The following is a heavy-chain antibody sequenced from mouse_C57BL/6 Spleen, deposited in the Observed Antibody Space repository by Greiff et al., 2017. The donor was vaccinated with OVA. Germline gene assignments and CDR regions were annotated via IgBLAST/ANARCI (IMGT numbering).Heavy chain of an antibody. CDR2: IHPNSGST. V-gene: IGHV1-64*01. Sequence: VQLQQPGTELVKPGASVKLSCKASGYTFTSYWMHWVKQRPGQGLEWIGMIHPNSGSTNYNEKFKSKATLTVDKSSSTAYMQLSILTSEDSAVYYCAREEDLLLVDFDVWGTGTTVTVSS. J-gene: IGHJ1*03. CDR1: GYTFTSYW. CDR3: AREEDLLLVDFDV. D-gene: IGHD1-1*01.